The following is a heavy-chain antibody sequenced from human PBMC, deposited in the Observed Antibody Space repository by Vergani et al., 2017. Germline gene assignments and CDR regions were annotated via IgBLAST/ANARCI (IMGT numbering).Heavy chain of an antibody. CDR3: AGGVLQARITMVRGVRAYGMDV. Sequence: QVQLQQWGAGLLKPSETLSLTCAVYGGSFSGYYWSWIRQPPGKGLEWIGEINHSGSTNYNPSLKSRVTISVDTSKNQFSLKLSSVTAADTAVYYCAGGVLQARITMVRGVRAYGMDVWGQGTTVTVSS. CDR2: INHSGST. D-gene: IGHD3-10*01. CDR1: GGSFSGYY. J-gene: IGHJ6*02. V-gene: IGHV4-34*01.